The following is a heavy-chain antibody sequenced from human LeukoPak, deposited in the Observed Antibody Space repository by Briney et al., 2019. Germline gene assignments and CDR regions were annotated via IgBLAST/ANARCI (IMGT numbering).Heavy chain of an antibody. D-gene: IGHD6-13*01. CDR1: GYTFTSYG. CDR3: ARDKIAADLDAFDI. Sequence: ASVKVSCKASGYTFTSYGISWVRQAPGQGLEWMGWIIAYNGNTNYAQKFQGRVTMTRDMSTSTVYMELSSLRSEDTAVYYCARDKIAADLDAFDIWGQGTMVTVSS. V-gene: IGHV1-18*01. CDR2: IIAYNGNT. J-gene: IGHJ3*02.